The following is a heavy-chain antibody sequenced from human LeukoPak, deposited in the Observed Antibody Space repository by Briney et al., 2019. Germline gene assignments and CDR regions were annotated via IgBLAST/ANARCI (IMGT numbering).Heavy chain of an antibody. D-gene: IGHD1-26*01. V-gene: IGHV3-66*01. J-gene: IGHJ4*02. CDR1: EFTVSSNY. Sequence: GGSLRLSCAASEFTVSSNYMSWVRQAPGKGLEWVSVIYIGGNTYYADAVKGRFTISRDNFKNTLDLQMNSLRVEDTAVYYCAKDGEPRDYWGQGTLVTVSS. CDR2: IYIGGNT. CDR3: AKDGEPRDY.